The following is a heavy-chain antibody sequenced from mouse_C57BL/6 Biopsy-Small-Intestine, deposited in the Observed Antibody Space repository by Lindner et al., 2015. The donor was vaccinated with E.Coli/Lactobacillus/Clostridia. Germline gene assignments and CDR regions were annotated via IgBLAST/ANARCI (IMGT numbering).Heavy chain of an antibody. J-gene: IGHJ2*01. D-gene: IGHD1-1*02. CDR3: ARGNYGGDYFDY. CDR1: GFTFSDYG. Sequence: VQLQESGGGLVKPGGSLNLSCAASGFTFSDYGMHWVRQAPEKGLEWIAHISSVSNTIRYVDTVKGRFTISRDNAKNTLFLQTTSLRSEDTAMYYCARGNYGGDYFDYWGQGTTLTVSS. CDR2: ISSVSNTI. V-gene: IGHV5-17*01.